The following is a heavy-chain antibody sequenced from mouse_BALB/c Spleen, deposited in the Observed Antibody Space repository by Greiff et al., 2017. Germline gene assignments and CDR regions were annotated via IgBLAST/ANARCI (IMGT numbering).Heavy chain of an antibody. Sequence: QVQLQQSGPELVKPGASVRISCKASGYTFTSYYIHWVKQRPGQGLEWIGWIYPGNVNTKYNEKFKGKATLTADKSSSTAYMQLSSLTSEDSAVYFCASAVITTAWFAYWGQGTLVTVSA. CDR3: ASAVITTAWFAY. CDR2: IYPGNVNT. V-gene: IGHV1S56*01. J-gene: IGHJ3*01. D-gene: IGHD1-2*01. CDR1: GYTFTSYY.